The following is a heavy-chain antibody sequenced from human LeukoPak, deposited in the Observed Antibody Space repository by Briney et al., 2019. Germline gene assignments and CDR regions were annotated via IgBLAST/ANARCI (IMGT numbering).Heavy chain of an antibody. V-gene: IGHV4-39*07. Sequence: SETLSLTCTVSSEFFSSVTDYWAWIRQPPGKGLEWIASGDYSGGTYYNPSLESRVAISADMSKNQISLKLSSVTAADTAVYYCARGVDTAMVQYDYWGQGTLVTVSS. J-gene: IGHJ4*02. CDR1: SEFFSSVTDY. CDR2: GDYSGGT. D-gene: IGHD5-18*01. CDR3: ARGVDTAMVQYDY.